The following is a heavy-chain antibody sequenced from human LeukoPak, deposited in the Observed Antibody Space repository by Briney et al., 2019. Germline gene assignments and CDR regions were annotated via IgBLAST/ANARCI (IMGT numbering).Heavy chain of an antibody. D-gene: IGHD3-22*01. J-gene: IGHJ4*02. CDR3: ARYTANTAGYSFDF. CDR1: GGSFSGYY. Sequence: PSETLSLTCAVYGGSFSGYYWSWIRQPPGKGLEWIGEINHSGVTYYNPSLKSRVTMSVDTSKNQFSLKLGSVTAASTAVYYCARYTANTAGYSFDFWGQGALVTVSS. V-gene: IGHV4-34*10. CDR2: INHSGVT.